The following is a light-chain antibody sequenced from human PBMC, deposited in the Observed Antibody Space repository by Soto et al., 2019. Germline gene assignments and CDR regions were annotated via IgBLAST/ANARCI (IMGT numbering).Light chain of an antibody. CDR2: GGS. V-gene: IGKV3-20*01. J-gene: IGKJ1*01. Sequence: LLTQAPGTLACSPARIATLSCIASQSVSSNHLAWYQQKPGQAPRLLIYGGSSRATGIPVRFSGSGSETDFTLTSTRLEPEDFAVYYCQQYSSSRTFGQGTKVDI. CDR3: QQYSSSRT. CDR1: QSVSSNH.